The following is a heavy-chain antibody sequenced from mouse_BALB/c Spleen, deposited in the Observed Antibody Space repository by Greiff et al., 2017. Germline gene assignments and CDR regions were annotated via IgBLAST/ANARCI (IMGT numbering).Heavy chain of an antibody. J-gene: IGHJ2*01. CDR2: INPSNGRT. V-gene: IGHV1S81*02. D-gene: IGHD1-1*01. CDR3: ARETVVAPDY. Sequence: QVQLQQSGAELVKPGASVKLSCKASGYTFTSYWMHWVKQRPGQGLEWIGEINPSNGRTNYNEKFKSKATLTVDKSSSTAYMQLSSLTSEDSAVYYCARETVVAPDYWGQGTTLTVSS. CDR1: GYTFTSYW.